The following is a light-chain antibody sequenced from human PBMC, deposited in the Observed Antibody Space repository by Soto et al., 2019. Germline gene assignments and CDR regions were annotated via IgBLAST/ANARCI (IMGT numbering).Light chain of an antibody. CDR3: GSKAGSDKHVV. CDR2: EVI. J-gene: IGLJ2*01. Sequence: QSALTQPPSASGSPGQSVTLSCSGISSDIRDSNYVSWYQQHPGKAPKLVVSEVIKRPSGVPDRFSGSRSGTTAFLTISGLQTEDEADYYCGSKAGSDKHVVFGGGTKLTVL. CDR1: SSDIRDSNY. V-gene: IGLV2-8*01.